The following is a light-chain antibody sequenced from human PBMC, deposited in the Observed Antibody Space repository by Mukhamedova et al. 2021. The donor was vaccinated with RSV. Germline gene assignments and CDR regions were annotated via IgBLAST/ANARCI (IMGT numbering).Light chain of an antibody. J-gene: IGLJ3*02. V-gene: IGLV4-69*01. CDR2: LNTDGRH. Sequence: YLMTLNTDGRHTKGDGIPDRFSGSTSGAERSLTISGLQSEDEADSYCQTWALASWVFGGGTKLTVL. CDR3: QTWALASWV.